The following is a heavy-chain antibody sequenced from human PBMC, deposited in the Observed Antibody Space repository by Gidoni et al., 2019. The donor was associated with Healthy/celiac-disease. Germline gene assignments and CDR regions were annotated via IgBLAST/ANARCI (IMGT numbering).Heavy chain of an antibody. CDR2: ISGSGGST. V-gene: IGHV3-23*01. Sequence: EVQLLESGGGLVQPGGSLRLSCAASGFTFSSYAMSWVRQAPGKGLEWVSAISGSGGSTYYADSVKGRFTISRDNSKNTLYLQMNSLRAEDTAVYYCAKYGAVAGTEYYYYYYGMDVWGQGTTVTVSS. J-gene: IGHJ6*02. D-gene: IGHD6-19*01. CDR1: GFTFSSYA. CDR3: AKYGAVAGTEYYYYYYGMDV.